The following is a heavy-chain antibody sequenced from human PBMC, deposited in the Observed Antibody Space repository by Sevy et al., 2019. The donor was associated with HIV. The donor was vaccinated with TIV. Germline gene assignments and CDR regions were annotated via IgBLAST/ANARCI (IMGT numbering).Heavy chain of an antibody. CDR3: ANDTRPATMSNSSYYYYYGMDV. Sequence: SLKISCAASGFSFGDYAMHWVRQAPGKGLEWVSGISWNSVSLDYADSVKGRFTISRDNAKNSLCLQMNRLRSEDTALYYCANDTRPATMSNSSYYYYYGMDVWGQGTTVTVSS. CDR2: ISWNSVSL. CDR1: GFSFGDYA. J-gene: IGHJ6*02. D-gene: IGHD6-6*01. V-gene: IGHV3-9*01.